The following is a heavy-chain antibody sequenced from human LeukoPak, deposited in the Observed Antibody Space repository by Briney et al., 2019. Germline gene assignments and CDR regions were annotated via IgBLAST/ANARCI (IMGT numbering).Heavy chain of an antibody. CDR3: ARERPAAASAFEV. J-gene: IGHJ3*01. V-gene: IGHV3-7*01. CDR2: IKTDGSAK. CDR1: GFTFSRYW. D-gene: IGHD6-25*01. Sequence: GGSLRLPCAASGFTFSRYWMSWVRQAPGKGLERVANIKTDGSAKNYLDSVKGRFTISRDNAQNSLFLQKNSLRGEDTALYFCARERPAAASAFEVWSQGTRVTVSS.